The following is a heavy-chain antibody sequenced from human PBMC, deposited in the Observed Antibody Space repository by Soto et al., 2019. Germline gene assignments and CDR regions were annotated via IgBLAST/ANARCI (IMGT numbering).Heavy chain of an antibody. J-gene: IGHJ3*02. Sequence: PGGSLRLSCAASGFTFSDYYMSWIRQAPGKGLEWVSYISSSSSYTNYADSVKGRFTISRDKAKKSLYLQMNSLRAEDTAVYYCARDVRNYYGSGNAFDIWGPGTIVTV. CDR1: GFTFSDYY. CDR3: ARDVRNYYGSGNAFDI. CDR2: ISSSSSYT. V-gene: IGHV3-11*06. D-gene: IGHD3-10*01.